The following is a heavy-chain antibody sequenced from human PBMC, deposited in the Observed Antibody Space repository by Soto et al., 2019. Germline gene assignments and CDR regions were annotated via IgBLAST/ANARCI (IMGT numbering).Heavy chain of an antibody. Sequence: QVQLVQSGAEVKKPGASVKVSCKASGYTFTSYGISWVRQAPGQGLEWMGWISAYNGNTNYAQKFQGRVTMTTDTSTSTAYMPLRSLTSHDTAVYYSARVFNYCTNGVCSFYAMDLWRQRTTVTVSS. CDR1: GYTFTSYG. CDR2: ISAYNGNT. V-gene: IGHV1-18*01. CDR3: ARVFNYCTNGVCSFYAMDL. D-gene: IGHD2-8*01. J-gene: IGHJ6*02.